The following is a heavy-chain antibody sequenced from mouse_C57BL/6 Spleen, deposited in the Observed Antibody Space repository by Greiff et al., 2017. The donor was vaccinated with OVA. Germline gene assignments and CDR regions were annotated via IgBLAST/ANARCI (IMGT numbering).Heavy chain of an antibody. D-gene: IGHD2-2*01. V-gene: IGHV1-69*01. CDR1: GYTFTSYW. Sequence: VQLQQPGAELVMPGASVKLSCKASGYTFTSYWMHWVKQRPGQGLEWIGEIDPSDSYTNYNQKFKGKSTLTVDKSASTAYMQLSSLTSEDSAVYYCARSYGYDYVDYWGQGTTLTVSS. CDR2: IDPSDSYT. CDR3: ARSYGYDYVDY. J-gene: IGHJ2*01.